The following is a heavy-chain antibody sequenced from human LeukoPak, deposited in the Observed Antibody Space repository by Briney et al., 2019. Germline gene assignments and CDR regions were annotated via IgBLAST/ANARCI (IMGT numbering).Heavy chain of an antibody. J-gene: IGHJ4*02. D-gene: IGHD3-10*01. Sequence: GGSLRLSCAASGFTFSSYGMHWVRQAPGKGLEWGAVIWYDGSNKYYADSVKGRFTISRDNSKNTLYLQMNSLRAEDTAVYYCAKDSYYGSGSYYFDYGGQGTLVTVSS. CDR2: IWYDGSNK. V-gene: IGHV3-33*06. CDR1: GFTFSSYG. CDR3: AKDSYYGSGSYYFDY.